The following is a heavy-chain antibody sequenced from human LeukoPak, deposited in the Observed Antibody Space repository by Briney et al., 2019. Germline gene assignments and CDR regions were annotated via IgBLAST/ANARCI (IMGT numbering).Heavy chain of an antibody. V-gene: IGHV3-66*01. CDR1: EFSVGSNY. Sequence: PGGSLRLSCAASEFSVGSNYMTRVRQAPGKGLEWVSLIYSGGSTYYADSVKGRFTISRDNSKNTLYLQMNSLRAEDTAVYYCARDVNYYDSSGYPGDWGQGTLVTVSS. J-gene: IGHJ4*02. CDR3: ARDVNYYDSSGYPGD. D-gene: IGHD3-22*01. CDR2: IYSGGST.